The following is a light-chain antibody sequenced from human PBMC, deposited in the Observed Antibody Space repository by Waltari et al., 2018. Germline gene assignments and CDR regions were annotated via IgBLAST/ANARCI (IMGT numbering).Light chain of an antibody. Sequence: SGSRSNVGIKTVNWYQQLPGTAPKLLIYNNNQRPSEVPDRFSGSKSGTSASLAISGLQSEDEADYYCAAWDDSLDGNWVFGGGTKLTVL. CDR2: NNN. CDR1: RSNVGIKT. J-gene: IGLJ3*02. CDR3: AAWDDSLDGNWV. V-gene: IGLV1-44*01.